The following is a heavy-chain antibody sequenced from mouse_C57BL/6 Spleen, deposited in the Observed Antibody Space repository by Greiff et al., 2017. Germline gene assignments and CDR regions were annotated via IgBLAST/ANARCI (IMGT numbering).Heavy chain of an antibody. CDR2: IDPSDSET. V-gene: IGHV1-52*01. D-gene: IGHD3-2*02. J-gene: IGHJ4*01. CDR3: ARGDSSGYVWAMDY. CDR1: GYTFTSYW. Sequence: VQLQQPGAELVRPGSSVKLSCKASGYTFTSYWMPWVKQRPIQGLEWIGNIDPSDSETHYNHKFKNKATLTVDKSSSTAYMQLSSLTSEASAVYAGARGDSSGYVWAMDYWGQGTSVTVSS.